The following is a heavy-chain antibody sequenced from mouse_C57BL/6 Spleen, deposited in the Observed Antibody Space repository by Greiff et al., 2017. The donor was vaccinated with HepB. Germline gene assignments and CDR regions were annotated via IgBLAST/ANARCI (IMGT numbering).Heavy chain of an antibody. CDR3: ARSGYYYGSSLYYFDY. CDR2: ILPGSGST. CDR1: GYTFTGYW. J-gene: IGHJ2*01. D-gene: IGHD1-1*01. Sequence: VKLVESGAELMKPGASVKLSCKATGYTFTGYWIEWVKQRPGHGLEWIGEILPGSGSTNYNEKFKGKATFTADTSSNTAYMQLSSLTTEDSAIYYCARSGYYYGSSLYYFDYWGQGTTLTVSS. V-gene: IGHV1-9*01.